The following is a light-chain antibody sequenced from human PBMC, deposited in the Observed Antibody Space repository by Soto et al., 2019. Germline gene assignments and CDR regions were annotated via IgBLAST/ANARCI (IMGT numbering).Light chain of an antibody. J-gene: IGKJ3*01. CDR3: MQSLHLPRT. CDR1: QSLMHSNGYNY. CDR2: LGS. Sequence: IVMTQSPLSLPVTPGEPASISCRSSQSLMHSNGYNYLDSYLQKPGQSPQLLLYLGSNRDSGVPDRFSGSGSGSDSTLKISRVEAEAVVVYYCMQSLHLPRTFRPGTKVDIK. V-gene: IGKV2-28*01.